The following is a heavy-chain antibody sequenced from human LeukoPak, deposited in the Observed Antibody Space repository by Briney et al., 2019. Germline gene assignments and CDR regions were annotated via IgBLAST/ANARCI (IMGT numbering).Heavy chain of an antibody. V-gene: IGHV3-21*01. Sequence: PGGSLRLSCAASGFTFSSYTMNWVRQAPGKGLEWVSSISSSSGYIYYADSVKGRFTISRDNAKNSLYLQLNSLRAEDTAVYYCVYDCSSSSCYDYWGQGTLVTVSS. CDR2: ISSSSGYI. CDR3: VYDCSSSSCYDY. D-gene: IGHD2-2*01. CDR1: GFTFSSYT. J-gene: IGHJ4*02.